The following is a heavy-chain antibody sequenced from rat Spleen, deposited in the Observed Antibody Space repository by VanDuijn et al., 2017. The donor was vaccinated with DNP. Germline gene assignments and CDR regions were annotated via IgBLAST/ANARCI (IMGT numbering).Heavy chain of an antibody. CDR1: GFSLTSHG. V-gene: IGHV2S8*01. CDR3: ARDGQWDYLDY. CDR2: ISNSGIT. Sequence: QVQLRESGPGLVQPSQTLSLTCTVSGFSLTSHGVSCIRQPPGNGLEWIAAISNSGITYYNADLKSRRSISRDTSKSQVFLKVNSLQAEDTATYYCARDGQWDYLDYWGQGVRVTVAS. D-gene: IGHD1-1*01. J-gene: IGHJ2*01.